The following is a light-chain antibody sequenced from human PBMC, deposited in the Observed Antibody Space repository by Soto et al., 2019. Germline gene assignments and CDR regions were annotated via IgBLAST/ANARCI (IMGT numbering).Light chain of an antibody. CDR1: QSVNNF. Sequence: EILLAQSPAPLSLSPGERATLSCRASQSVNNFLAWYQQRPGQSPRLLIYGASSRTTGVPDRFSGSGSGTDFTLTISRREPEDFAVYYCQHYRSAPFTFGPGTKVDIK. J-gene: IGKJ3*01. CDR2: GAS. CDR3: QHYRSAPFT. V-gene: IGKV3-20*01.